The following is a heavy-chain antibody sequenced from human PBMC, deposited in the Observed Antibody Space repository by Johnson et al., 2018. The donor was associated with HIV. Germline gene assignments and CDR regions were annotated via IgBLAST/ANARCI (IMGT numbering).Heavy chain of an antibody. CDR3: AKDQWSSSWTNDAFDI. V-gene: IGHV3-23*04. D-gene: IGHD6-13*01. CDR1: GFTFDDYG. Sequence: VQLVESGGGVVRPGGSLRLSCAASGFTFDDYGMSWVRQAPGKGLEWVSAISGSGGSTYYADSVKGRFTISRDNSKNTLYLQMNSLRAEDTAVYYCAKDQWSSSWTNDAFDIWGQGTIVTVSS. J-gene: IGHJ3*02. CDR2: ISGSGGST.